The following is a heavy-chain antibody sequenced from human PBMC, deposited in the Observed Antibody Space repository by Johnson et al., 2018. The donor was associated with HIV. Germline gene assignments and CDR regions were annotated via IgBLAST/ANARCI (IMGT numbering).Heavy chain of an antibody. CDR2: ISYDGSNK. V-gene: IGHV3-30*18. D-gene: IGHD1-26*01. Sequence: QVQLVESGGGVVQPGRSLRLSCAASGFTFSSYGMHWVRQAPGKGLEWVAVISYDGSNKYYADSVKGRFTISRDNSKNTLYLQMNSLRAEDTAVYYCAKDWSRTVGATLGPGAFDIWGQGTMVTVSS. CDR1: GFTFSSYG. CDR3: AKDWSRTVGATLGPGAFDI. J-gene: IGHJ3*02.